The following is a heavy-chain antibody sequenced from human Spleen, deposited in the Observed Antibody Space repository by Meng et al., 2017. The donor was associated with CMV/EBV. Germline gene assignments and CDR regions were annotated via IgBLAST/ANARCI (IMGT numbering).Heavy chain of an antibody. D-gene: IGHD7-27*01. Sequence: KVSCKASGYTFTAHYFHWVRQAPGQGLEWMGWIHPHRGDTNYAQQFQGRVTLTRDTSINTGYMELTRLTSDDTAVYYCARDNNWGPDYWGQGTLVTVSS. V-gene: IGHV1-2*02. CDR3: ARDNNWGPDY. CDR1: GYTFTAHY. J-gene: IGHJ4*02. CDR2: IHPHRGDT.